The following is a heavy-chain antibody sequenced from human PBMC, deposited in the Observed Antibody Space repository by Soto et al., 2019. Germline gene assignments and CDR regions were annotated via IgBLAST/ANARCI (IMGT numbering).Heavy chain of an antibody. CDR1: GFTFSSYA. V-gene: IGHV3-23*01. Sequence: GGSLRLSCAASGFTFSSYAMSWVRQAPGKGLEWVSAISGSGGSTYNADSVKGRFNIYRDNSKNTLYLQMNSLRAEDTAVYYCAKSQAPEGWPEYFQHWGQGTLVTVSS. CDR3: AKSQAPEGWPEYFQH. D-gene: IGHD6-19*01. CDR2: ISGSGGST. J-gene: IGHJ1*01.